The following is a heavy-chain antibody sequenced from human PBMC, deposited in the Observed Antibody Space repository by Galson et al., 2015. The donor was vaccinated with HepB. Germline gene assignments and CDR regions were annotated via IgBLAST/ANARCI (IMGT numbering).Heavy chain of an antibody. J-gene: IGHJ5*01. Sequence: QSGAEVKKPAESLSMSCKGYGYTFTNYWISWVRQMPGKGLEWMGKIDPSDSDTVYSPSFQGHVTISVEKATSTAYLHWSSLKASDSAMYYCVRHRYSFGYQAQFDFWGQGTQVTVSS. CDR1: GYTFTNYW. D-gene: IGHD5-18*01. V-gene: IGHV5-10-1*01. CDR3: VRHRYSFGYQAQFDF. CDR2: IDPSDSDT.